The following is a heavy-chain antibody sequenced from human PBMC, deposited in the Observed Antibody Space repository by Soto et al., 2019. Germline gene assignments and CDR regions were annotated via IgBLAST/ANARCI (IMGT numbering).Heavy chain of an antibody. J-gene: IGHJ6*02. V-gene: IGHV2-5*01. CDR2: VHWNDDK. CDR3: AHRRLEDPGPAYNGLDV. CDR1: GFSLSTTGEG. D-gene: IGHD1-1*01. Sequence: QITLKEAGPTLVKPTQTLTLTCTFSGFSLSTTGEGVFWIRQPPGKAPEWLALVHWNDDKRYSPSLRPRLTIRKDTSKNQFVLSLTNLAPVDTGPYYCAHRRLEDPGPAYNGLDVWGQGTTVIVSS.